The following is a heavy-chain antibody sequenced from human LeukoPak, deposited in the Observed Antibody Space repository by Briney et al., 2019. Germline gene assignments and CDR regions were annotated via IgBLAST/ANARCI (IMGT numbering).Heavy chain of an antibody. CDR2: IYHSGST. J-gene: IGHJ4*02. D-gene: IGHD1/OR15-1a*01. Sequence: PSETLSLTCTVSGGSISSGGYYWSWIRQPPGTGLEWIGYIYHSGSTYYNPSLKSRVTISVDRSKNQFSLKLSSVTAADTAVYYCARESWWNTVRTGTTNYWGQGTLVTVSS. CDR3: ARESWWNTVRTGTTNY. V-gene: IGHV4-30-2*01. CDR1: GGSISSGGYY.